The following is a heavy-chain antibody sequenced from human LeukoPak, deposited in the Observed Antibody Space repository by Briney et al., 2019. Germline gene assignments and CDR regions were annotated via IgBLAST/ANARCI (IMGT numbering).Heavy chain of an antibody. V-gene: IGHV4-38-2*02. Sequence: SETLSLTCTVSGYSISSGYYWGWIRQPPGKGLEWLASIYYSGTIYYNPSLKSRVTISVDTSKNQFSLKLTSVTAADTAVYYCARGLGRQQLVSPFDYWGQGTLVTVSS. CDR2: IYYSGTI. CDR1: GYSISSGYY. J-gene: IGHJ4*02. CDR3: ARGLGRQQLVSPFDY. D-gene: IGHD6-13*01.